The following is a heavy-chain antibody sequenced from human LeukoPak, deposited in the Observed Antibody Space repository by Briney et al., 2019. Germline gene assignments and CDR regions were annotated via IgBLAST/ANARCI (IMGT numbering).Heavy chain of an antibody. CDR3: ASSGSYRFDY. Sequence: GGSLRLSCTASGFTFSSYTMTWVRQAPGKGLKWVSTITTGDGNTYYADSVKGRFTISRDNAKNSLYLQMNSLRDEDTAVYYCASSGSYRFDYWGQGTLVTVSS. V-gene: IGHV3-48*02. CDR1: GFTFSSYT. J-gene: IGHJ4*02. D-gene: IGHD1-26*01. CDR2: ITTGDGNT.